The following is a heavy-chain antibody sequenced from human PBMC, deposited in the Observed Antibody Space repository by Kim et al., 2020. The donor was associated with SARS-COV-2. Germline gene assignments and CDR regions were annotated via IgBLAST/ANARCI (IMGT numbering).Heavy chain of an antibody. J-gene: IGHJ4*02. D-gene: IGHD2-15*01. CDR3: VIVVVSPVTPNFDC. Sequence: ASVKVSCKASTYTGHRVHWLRQAPGQGLEWMGAVNPNSGATDYAQSFQGRVTMTRDTSTSTDYMELSRLTSDDTGMYYCVIVVVSPVTPNFDCLGQGTLV. CDR2: VNPNSGAT. CDR1: TYTGHR. V-gene: IGHV1-2*02.